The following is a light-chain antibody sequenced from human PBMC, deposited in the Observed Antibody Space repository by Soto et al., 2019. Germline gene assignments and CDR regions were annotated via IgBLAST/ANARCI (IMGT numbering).Light chain of an antibody. CDR1: QSVSSNY. CDR2: GAS. Sequence: IVLTQSPGTLSLSPGERATLSCRASQSVSSNYIARYQQKLGQAPRLLIYGASSRATGIPDRFSGSGSGTDFTLTISRLEPEDFAVYFCQQYGRSPPFTFGQGTKVEIK. CDR3: QQYGRSPPFT. J-gene: IGKJ2*01. V-gene: IGKV3-20*01.